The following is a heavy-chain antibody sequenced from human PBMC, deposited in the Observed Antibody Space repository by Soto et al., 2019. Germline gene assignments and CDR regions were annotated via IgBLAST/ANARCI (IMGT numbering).Heavy chain of an antibody. V-gene: IGHV5-51*01. J-gene: IGHJ6*02. D-gene: IGHD1-1*01. Sequence: GESLKISCKGSGYSFTSYWIGWVRQMPGKGLECMGIIYPGDSDTRYSPSFQGQVTISADKSISTAYLQWSSLKASDTAMYYCTRLNWNAYYYYYGMDFWGQGTTVTVSS. CDR2: IYPGDSDT. CDR1: GYSFTSYW. CDR3: TRLNWNAYYYYYGMDF.